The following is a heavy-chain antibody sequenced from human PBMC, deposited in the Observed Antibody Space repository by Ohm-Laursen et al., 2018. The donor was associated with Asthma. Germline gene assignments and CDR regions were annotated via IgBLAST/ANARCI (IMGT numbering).Heavy chain of an antibody. CDR3: ARGNLEGLL. CDR1: GFTFSDYF. J-gene: IGHJ4*02. CDR2: IFPDGRHT. D-gene: IGHD3-10*01. V-gene: IGHV3-74*01. Sequence: GSLRLSCSASGFTFSDYFMHWVRQRPGGGLDWISHIFPDGRHTNYADSVKGRFTISRDDAKNTLYLQMNSLRADDTAVYYCARGNLEGLLWGQGTLVTVSS.